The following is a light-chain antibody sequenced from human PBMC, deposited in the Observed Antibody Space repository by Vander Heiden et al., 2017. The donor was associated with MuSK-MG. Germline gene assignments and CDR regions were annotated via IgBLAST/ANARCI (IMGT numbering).Light chain of an antibody. CDR1: KLGDKF. Sequence: SYELTPPPSVSVSPGQTASITCSGDKLGDKFACWYQQKPGQSPVLVIYQDSQRPSGIPERFSASNSRNTATLTISGTQALDEADYYCQAWDNSTVVFGGGTKLIVL. J-gene: IGLJ3*02. CDR2: QDS. V-gene: IGLV3-1*01. CDR3: QAWDNSTVV.